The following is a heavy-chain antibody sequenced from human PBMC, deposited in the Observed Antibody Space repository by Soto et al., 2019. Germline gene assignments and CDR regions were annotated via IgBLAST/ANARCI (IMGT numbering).Heavy chain of an antibody. Sequence: EVHLVESGGGLVQPGGSLRLSCAASGLTFSSYSLNWVRQAQGKGLEWVSYITSSGTTVYYADSVRGRFTISRDNAKNSLYLQMNSLRDDDTAVYYCARGSSNWAYYFDFWGQGTLVTVSS. CDR3: ARGSSNWAYYFDF. CDR1: GLTFSSYS. V-gene: IGHV3-48*02. CDR2: ITSSGTTV. J-gene: IGHJ4*02. D-gene: IGHD6-13*01.